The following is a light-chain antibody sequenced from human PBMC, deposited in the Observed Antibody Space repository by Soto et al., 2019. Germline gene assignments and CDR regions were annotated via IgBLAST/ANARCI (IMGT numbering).Light chain of an antibody. CDR3: SSYTNINTRACV. CDR1: SGDIGSYNR. CDR2: EVT. J-gene: IGLJ1*01. V-gene: IGLV2-14*01. Sequence: QSALTQPASVSGSPGQSITISCTGTSGDIGSYNRVSWYQQQPGKDPKLRIYEVTDRPSGVSNRFSGSKSGNTASLTISGRQAEDEAEYYCSSYTNINTRACVFGTGTKLTVL.